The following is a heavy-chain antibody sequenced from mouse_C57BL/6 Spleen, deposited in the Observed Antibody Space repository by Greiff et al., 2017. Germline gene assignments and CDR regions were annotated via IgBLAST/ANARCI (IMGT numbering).Heavy chain of an antibody. CDR3: ARGGIYDYGSSYGAMDD. CDR1: GYTFTSYW. V-gene: IGHV1-55*01. Sequence: QVQLQQPGAELVKPGASVKMSCKASGYTFTSYWITWVKQRPGQGLEWIGDIYPGSGSTNYNEKFKSKATLTVDTSSSTAYMQLSSLTSEDSAVYYCARGGIYDYGSSYGAMDDWGQGTTLTVSS. CDR2: IYPGSGST. D-gene: IGHD1-1*01. J-gene: IGHJ2*01.